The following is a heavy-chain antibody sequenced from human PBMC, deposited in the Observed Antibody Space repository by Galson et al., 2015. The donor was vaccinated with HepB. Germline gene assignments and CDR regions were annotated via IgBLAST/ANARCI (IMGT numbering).Heavy chain of an antibody. D-gene: IGHD4-17*01. CDR2: IYYSGST. V-gene: IGHV4-31*11. CDR3: ARERGYGDYPRYFDY. J-gene: IGHJ4*02. Sequence: TLSLTCAVSGGSISSGGYYWSWIRQHPGKGLEWIGYIYYSGSTYYNPSLKSRVTISVDTSKNQFSLKLSSVAAADTAVYYCARERGYGDYPRYFDYWGQGTLVTVSS. CDR1: GGSISSGGYY.